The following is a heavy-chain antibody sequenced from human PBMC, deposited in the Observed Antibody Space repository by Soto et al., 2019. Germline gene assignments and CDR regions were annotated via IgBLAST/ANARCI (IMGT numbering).Heavy chain of an antibody. CDR2: IGSSTSYI. V-gene: IGHV3-21*01. CDR1: GFNFSAYS. CDR3: ASVISGVSWTNDY. Sequence: EVHLVESGGGLVKPGESLRLSCVASGFNFSAYSMTWVRQAPGKGLEWVSSIGSSTSYIYYADSVAGRFTISRDNTKNSLSLQMHSLRAEDTAVYYCASVISGVSWTNDYWGQGTLVTVSS. D-gene: IGHD2-15*01. J-gene: IGHJ4*02.